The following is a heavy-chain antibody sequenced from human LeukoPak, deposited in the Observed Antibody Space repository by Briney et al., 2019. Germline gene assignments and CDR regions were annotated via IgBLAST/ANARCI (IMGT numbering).Heavy chain of an antibody. CDR3: TGNYYGSGSYADFDY. J-gene: IGHJ4*02. D-gene: IGHD3-10*01. V-gene: IGHV4-38-2*02. CDR1: GGSISSGYY. CDR2: IYHSGST. Sequence: SETLPLTCTVSGGSISSGYYWGWIRPPPGKGLEWIGIIYHSGSTYYNPSLKSRVTISVDTSKNQFSLKLSSVTAADTAVYYCTGNYYGSGSYADFDYWGQGTLVTVSS.